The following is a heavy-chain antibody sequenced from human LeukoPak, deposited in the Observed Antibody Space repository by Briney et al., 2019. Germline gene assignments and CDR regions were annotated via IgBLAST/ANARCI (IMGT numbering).Heavy chain of an antibody. CDR1: GGTFSSYT. D-gene: IGHD3-3*01. CDR3: ARDCPRIDISLEWDY. CDR2: IIPILGIA. Sequence: SVKVSCKASGGTFSSYTISWVRQAPGQGLEWMGRIIPILGIANYAQKLQGRVTMTTDTSTSTAYMELRSLRSDDTAVYYCARDCPRIDISLEWDYWGQGTLVTVSS. J-gene: IGHJ4*02. V-gene: IGHV1-69*04.